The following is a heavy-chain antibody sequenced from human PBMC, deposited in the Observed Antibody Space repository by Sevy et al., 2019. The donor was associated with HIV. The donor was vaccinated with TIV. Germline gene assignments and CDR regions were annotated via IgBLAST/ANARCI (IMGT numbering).Heavy chain of an antibody. CDR3: ASVRITMVRAIIITENWFDP. CDR2: ISAYNRNT. V-gene: IGHV1-18*01. CDR1: GYTFTSYG. Sequence: AAVKVSCKASGYTFTSYGISWVRQAPGQGLEWMGWISAYNRNTNYAQKLQGRVTMSTDTSTSTAYMELRSLRSDDTAVSYSASVRITMVRAIIITENWFDPWGQGTQVSVSS. J-gene: IGHJ5*02. D-gene: IGHD3-10*01.